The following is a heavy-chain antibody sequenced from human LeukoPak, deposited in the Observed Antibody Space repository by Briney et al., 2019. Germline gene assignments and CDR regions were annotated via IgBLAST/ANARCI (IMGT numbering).Heavy chain of an antibody. CDR3: ARRRWFDP. V-gene: IGHV4-34*01. CDR1: GGSFSGYY. Sequence: SETLSLTCAVYGGSFSGYYWSWIRQPPGKGLEWIGEINHSGSTNYNPSLKSRVTISVDTSKNQFSLKLSSVTAADTAVYYCARRRWFDPWGQGTLVTVSS. CDR2: INHSGST. J-gene: IGHJ5*02.